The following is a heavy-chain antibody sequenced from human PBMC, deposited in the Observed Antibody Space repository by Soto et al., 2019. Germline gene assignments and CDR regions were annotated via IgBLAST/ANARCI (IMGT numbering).Heavy chain of an antibody. Sequence: GGSLRLSCAASGFTFSSYGMHWVRQAPGKGLEWVAVISYDGSNKYYADSVKGRFTISRDNSKNTLYLQMNSLRAEDTAVYYCAKDPGSGWYHPPDDYWGQGTLVTVSS. CDR1: GFTFSSYG. CDR3: AKDPGSGWYHPPDDY. CDR2: ISYDGSNK. D-gene: IGHD6-19*01. V-gene: IGHV3-30*18. J-gene: IGHJ4*02.